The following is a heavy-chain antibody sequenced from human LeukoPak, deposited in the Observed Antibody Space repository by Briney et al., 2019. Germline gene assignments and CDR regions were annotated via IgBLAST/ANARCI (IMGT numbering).Heavy chain of an antibody. J-gene: IGHJ4*02. Sequence: QAGGSLRLSCAASGFTFSSYCMSWVRQAPGKGLEWVANIKQDGSEKYYVDSVKGRFTIYRDHAKNSLYLQVHSVRAEDTAVYHCARDLQRWLQTGPSDFFDFGGQGTRVSVS. V-gene: IGHV3-7*01. CDR3: ARDLQRWLQTGPSDFFDF. D-gene: IGHD5-24*01. CDR2: IKQDGSEK. CDR1: GFTFSSYC.